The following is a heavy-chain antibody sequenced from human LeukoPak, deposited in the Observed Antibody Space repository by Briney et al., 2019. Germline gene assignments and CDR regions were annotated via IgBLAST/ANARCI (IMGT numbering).Heavy chain of an antibody. J-gene: IGHJ4*02. V-gene: IGHV4-34*01. CDR3: ARTRTGYCSSTSCYTTNFDY. CDR1: GGSFSGYY. D-gene: IGHD2-2*02. CDR2: INHSGST. Sequence: SETLSLTCAVYGGSFSGYYWSWIRQPPGKGLEWIGEINHSGSTNYNPSLKSRVTISVDPSKNQFSLKLSSVTAADTAVYYCARTRTGYCSSTSCYTTNFDYWGQGTLVTVSS.